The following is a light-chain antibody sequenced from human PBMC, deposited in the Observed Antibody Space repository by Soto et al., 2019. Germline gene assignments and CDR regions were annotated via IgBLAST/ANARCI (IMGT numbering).Light chain of an antibody. V-gene: IGLV2-14*01. J-gene: IGLJ2*01. Sequence: QSALTQPASASGTPGQSITISCTGTSSYVGGYNSVSWYQHHPGKAAKLIIYESVNRPSGSSHRFSGSNTGNTASLPIYGIQAEEEADYYGRSYSRTISLGVFG. CDR2: ESV. CDR1: SSYVGGYNS. CDR3: RSYSRTISLGV.